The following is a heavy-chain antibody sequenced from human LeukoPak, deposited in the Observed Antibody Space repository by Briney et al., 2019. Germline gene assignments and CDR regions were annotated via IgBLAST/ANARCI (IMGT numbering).Heavy chain of an antibody. CDR1: GGSISRNPYY. J-gene: IGHJ4*02. V-gene: IGHV4-39*07. CDR3: SRNLGSYYY. CDR2: MYYTENF. D-gene: IGHD3-10*01. Sequence: SETLSLTCTVSGGSISRNPYYWGWIRQPPGKGLEWIGNMYYTENFYYNPSLKTRVTMSVDTSTNQFSLKLKSLTAADTAVYYCSRNLGSYYYWGQGILVTVSS.